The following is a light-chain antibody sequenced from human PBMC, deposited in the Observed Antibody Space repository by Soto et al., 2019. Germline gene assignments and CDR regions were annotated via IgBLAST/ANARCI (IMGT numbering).Light chain of an antibody. J-gene: IGKJ4*01. Sequence: EILMTQSPATLSVSPGESVSLSCRASQSIGSTLAWYQQKPGKPPRLLIYDALSRATGVPARFSGSGSGTEFTLTISSLQSEDFAVYHCQQYDAWPPLTFGGGTKVE. CDR3: QQYDAWPPLT. V-gene: IGKV3-15*01. CDR1: QSIGST. CDR2: DAL.